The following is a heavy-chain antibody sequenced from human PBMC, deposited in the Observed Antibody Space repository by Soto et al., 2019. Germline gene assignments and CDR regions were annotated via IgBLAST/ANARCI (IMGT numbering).Heavy chain of an antibody. J-gene: IGHJ4*02. V-gene: IGHV5-10-1*01. CDR3: ATSNLELYDFNYFDY. D-gene: IGHD1-7*01. CDR2: IDPTDSYT. Sequence: PGESLKISCKGSGYSFTSYWISWVRQMPGKGLEWMGRIDPTDSYTNYSPSFQGHVTISADKSINTAFLQWSSLKASDTAMYYCATSNLELYDFNYFDYWGQGTLVTVSS. CDR1: GYSFTSYW.